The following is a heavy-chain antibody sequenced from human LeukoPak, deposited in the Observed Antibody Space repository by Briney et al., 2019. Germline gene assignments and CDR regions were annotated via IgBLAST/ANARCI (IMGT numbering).Heavy chain of an antibody. D-gene: IGHD3-9*01. CDR3: ARRLTGYYSSFDH. Sequence: GASAKLYCTASGYTFSSYGIHWVRQAPGQGLELMTWINTQNGYPNYAQKFQGRVTMITDTSTSTVYMELRSLRSDDTAVYYCARRLTGYYSSFDHWGQGTLVTVSS. CDR1: GYTFSSYG. V-gene: IGHV1-18*04. CDR2: INTQNGYP. J-gene: IGHJ4*02.